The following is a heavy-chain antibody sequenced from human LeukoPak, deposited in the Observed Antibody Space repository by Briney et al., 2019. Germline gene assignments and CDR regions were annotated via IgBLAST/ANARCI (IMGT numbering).Heavy chain of an antibody. CDR3: ARQYLDWFDP. Sequence: GGSLRLSCAASGFTFSSYAMHWVRQAPGKGLEWVAVISYDGSNKYYADSAKGRFTISRDNSKNTLYLQMNSLRAEDTAVYYCARQYLDWFDPWGQGTLVTVSS. V-gene: IGHV3-30*04. J-gene: IGHJ5*02. CDR1: GFTFSSYA. D-gene: IGHD2-2*02. CDR2: ISYDGSNK.